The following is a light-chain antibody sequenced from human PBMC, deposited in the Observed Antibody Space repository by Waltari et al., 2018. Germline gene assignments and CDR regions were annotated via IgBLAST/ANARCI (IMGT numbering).Light chain of an antibody. Sequence: QSALTQPPSASGSPGQSVTISCSGSSSNIGNNFVYWYKQVPGMAPKLLIYKNDQRPSGVPDRFSGSKSGSSASLAISGLRSEDEADYYCATWDDSLSGPVFGGGTNLTVL. CDR1: SSNIGNNF. CDR3: ATWDDSLSGPV. J-gene: IGLJ3*02. CDR2: KND. V-gene: IGLV1-47*01.